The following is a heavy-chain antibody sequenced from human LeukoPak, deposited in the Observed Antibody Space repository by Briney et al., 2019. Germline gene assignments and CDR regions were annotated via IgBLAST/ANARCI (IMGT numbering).Heavy chain of an antibody. CDR1: GFTFSNAW. CDR3: ARVLLGDYFDY. D-gene: IGHD4-17*01. V-gene: IGHV3-66*01. Sequence: GGSLRLSCAASGFTFSNAWMSWVRQAPGKGLEWVSVIYSGGSTYYADSVKGRFTISRDNSKNTLYLQMSSLRAEDTAVYYCARVLLGDYFDYWGQGTLVTVSS. CDR2: IYSGGST. J-gene: IGHJ4*02.